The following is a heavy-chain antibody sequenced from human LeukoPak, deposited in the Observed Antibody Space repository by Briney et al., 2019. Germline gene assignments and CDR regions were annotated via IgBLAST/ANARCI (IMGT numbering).Heavy chain of an antibody. V-gene: IGHV4-39*07. CDR2: IDYSGST. D-gene: IGHD3-10*01. CDR3: ARDRGGYYYMDV. Sequence: SETLSLTCTVSGGSIISTTYYWGWIRQPPGEGLEWIGSIDYSGSTYYNPSLKSRVTISVDTSNNQFSLNLSSVTAADTAVYSCARDRGGYYYMDVWGKGTTVTVSS. J-gene: IGHJ6*03. CDR1: GGSIISTTYY.